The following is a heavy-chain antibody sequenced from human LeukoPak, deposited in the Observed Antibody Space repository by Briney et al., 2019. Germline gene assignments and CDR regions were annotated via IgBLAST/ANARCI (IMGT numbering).Heavy chain of an antibody. V-gene: IGHV3-33*08. CDR2: IWYDGSNK. Sequence: GGSLRLSCAASGFTFSSYGMHWVRQAPGKGLEWVAVIWYDGSNKYYADSVKGRFTISRDNSKNTLYLQMNSLRPEDTAVYYCARDRAPSLGYYGMDVWGQGTTVTVSS. J-gene: IGHJ6*02. CDR3: ARDRAPSLGYYGMDV. CDR1: GFTFSSYG.